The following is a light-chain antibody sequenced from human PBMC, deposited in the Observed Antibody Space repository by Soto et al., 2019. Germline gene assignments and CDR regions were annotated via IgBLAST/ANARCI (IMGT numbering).Light chain of an antibody. J-gene: IGKJ1*01. CDR3: QQYDNWPWT. V-gene: IGKV3-15*01. CDR2: GAS. Sequence: EIVLTQSPGTLSLSPGDRATLSCRASQSVSDTLAWYQQKPGQAPRLLIYGASTRATGFPARFSGSGSGADFTLTISSLQSEDFAVYYCQQYDNWPWTFGQGTKVDIK. CDR1: QSVSDT.